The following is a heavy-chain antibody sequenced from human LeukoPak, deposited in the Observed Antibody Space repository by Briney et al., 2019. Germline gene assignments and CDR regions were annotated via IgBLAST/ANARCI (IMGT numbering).Heavy chain of an antibody. V-gene: IGHV4-59*01. Sequence: SETLSLTCTVSGGSISSYYWSWIRQPPGKGLEWIGYIYYSGSTNYNPSLKSRVTISIDTSKNQFSLKLSSVTAADTAVYYCARALSGDYATPFFDYWGQGTLVTVSS. CDR1: GGSISSYY. J-gene: IGHJ4*02. CDR2: IYYSGST. CDR3: ARALSGDYATPFFDY. D-gene: IGHD4-17*01.